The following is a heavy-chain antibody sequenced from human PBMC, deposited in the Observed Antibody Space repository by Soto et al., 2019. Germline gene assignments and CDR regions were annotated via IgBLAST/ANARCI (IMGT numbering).Heavy chain of an antibody. D-gene: IGHD3-3*01. Sequence: SETLSLTCTVSGGSISSSSYYWGWIRQPPGKGLEWIGSIYYSGSTYYNPSLKSRVTISVDTSKNQFSLKLSSVTAADTAVYYCARKSITIFGVVIGENWFDPWGQGTLVTVSS. CDR2: IYYSGST. J-gene: IGHJ5*02. CDR1: GGSISSSSYY. CDR3: ARKSITIFGVVIGENWFDP. V-gene: IGHV4-39*01.